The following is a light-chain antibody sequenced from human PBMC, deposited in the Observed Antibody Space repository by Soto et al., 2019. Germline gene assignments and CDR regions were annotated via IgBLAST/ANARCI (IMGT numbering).Light chain of an antibody. CDR2: GAS. CDR3: QQYNNWPPYT. V-gene: IGKV3-15*01. J-gene: IGKJ2*01. CDR1: QSVNSN. Sequence: EIVMTQSPATLSVSPGERATLSCRASQSVNSNLAWYQQKPGQAPSLLIYGASTRATGVPARFSGSGSGTEFTLTISSLQAEDFAVYYGQQYNNWPPYTVGQGTKLEIK.